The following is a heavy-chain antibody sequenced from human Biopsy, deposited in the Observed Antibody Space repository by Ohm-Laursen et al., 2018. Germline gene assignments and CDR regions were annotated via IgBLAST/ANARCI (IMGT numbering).Heavy chain of an antibody. V-gene: IGHV1-18*01. CDR2: ISAYNGNT. CDR3: ARDRTPYYDFWSGKSFDNWFDP. J-gene: IGHJ5*02. CDR1: GYTFTSYE. Sequence: ASVKVSCKASGYTFTSYEINWVRQATGQGLEWMGWISAYNGNTNYAQKLQGRVTMTTDTSTSTAYMELRSLRSDDTALYYCARDRTPYYDFWSGKSFDNWFDPWGQGTLVTVSS. D-gene: IGHD3-3*01.